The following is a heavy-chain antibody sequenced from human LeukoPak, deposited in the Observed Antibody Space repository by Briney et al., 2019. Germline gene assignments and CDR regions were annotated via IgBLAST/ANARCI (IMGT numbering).Heavy chain of an antibody. CDR3: ARGGTQWLVRVFDY. CDR1: GGSISSYY. CDR2: IYYSGST. J-gene: IGHJ4*02. D-gene: IGHD6-19*01. V-gene: IGHV4-59*08. Sequence: SETLSLTCTVSGGSISSYYWSWIRQPPGKGLEWMGYIYYSGSTNYNASLKSRVTMSVDTSKNQFSLKLSSVTAADTAVYYCARGGTQWLVRVFDYWGQGTLVTVSS.